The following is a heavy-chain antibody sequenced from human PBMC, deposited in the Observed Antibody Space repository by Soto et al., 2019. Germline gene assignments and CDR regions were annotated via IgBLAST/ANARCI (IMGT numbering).Heavy chain of an antibody. J-gene: IGHJ6*02. Sequence: QITLKESGPTLVKPTQTLTLTCTISGFSLNTGGVGVGWIRQPPGKALEWLALIYWDDDKRYSPSLKSRLTTTKDTTKNQVVLTMTNMDPLDTATYYCAYSRCGGDCLQSYSSHYYYGLDVWGQGTTVTVSS. V-gene: IGHV2-5*02. CDR3: AYSRCGGDCLQSYSSHYYYGLDV. CDR2: IYWDDDK. CDR1: GFSLNTGGVG. D-gene: IGHD2-21*02.